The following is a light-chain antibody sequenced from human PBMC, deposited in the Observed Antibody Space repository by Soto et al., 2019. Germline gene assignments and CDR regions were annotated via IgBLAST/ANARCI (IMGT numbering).Light chain of an antibody. J-gene: IGKJ4*01. Sequence: AVRMTQSPSSLSASTGDRVTITCRASQGISSYLAWYQQKPGKAPKLLIYAASTLQSGVPSRFSGSGSGTDFTLTISCLQSEDFATYYCQQDYSYPLTFGGGTK. CDR2: AAS. CDR1: QGISSY. V-gene: IGKV1-8*01. CDR3: QQDYSYPLT.